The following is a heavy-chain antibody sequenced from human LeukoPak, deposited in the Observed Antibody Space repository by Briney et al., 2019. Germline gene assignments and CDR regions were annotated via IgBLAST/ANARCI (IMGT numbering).Heavy chain of an antibody. Sequence: ASVKVSXKASGYTFTSYGISWVRQAPGQGLEWMGWISAYNGNTNYAQKLQGRVTMTTDTSTSTAYMELRSLRSDDTAVYYCARGGYYDSSGYYGGWGQGTLVTVSS. CDR2: ISAYNGNT. V-gene: IGHV1-18*01. CDR1: GYTFTSYG. J-gene: IGHJ4*02. D-gene: IGHD3-22*01. CDR3: ARGGYYDSSGYYGG.